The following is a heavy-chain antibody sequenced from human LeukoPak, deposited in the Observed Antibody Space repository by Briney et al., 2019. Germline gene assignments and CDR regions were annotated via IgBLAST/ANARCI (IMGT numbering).Heavy chain of an antibody. CDR3: AREAGVGATYYFDY. J-gene: IGHJ4*02. CDR1: GFTFSSYS. CDR2: ISSSSSYI. V-gene: IGHV3-21*01. D-gene: IGHD1-26*01. Sequence: PGGSQRLSCAASGFTFSSYSMNWVRQAPGKGLEWVSSISSSSSYIYYADSVKGRFTISRDNAKNSLYLQMNSLRAEDTAVYYCAREAGVGATYYFDYWGQGTLVTVSS.